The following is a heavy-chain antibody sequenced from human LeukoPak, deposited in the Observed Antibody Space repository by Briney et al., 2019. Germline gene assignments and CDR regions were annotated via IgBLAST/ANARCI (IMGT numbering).Heavy chain of an antibody. J-gene: IGHJ3*02. CDR2: ISYDGSIK. D-gene: IGHD6-6*01. CDR3: AKDDLPEYSSDAFDI. V-gene: IGHV3-30*18. CDR1: GFTFSSYG. Sequence: GGSLRLSCAASGFTFSSYGMHWVRQAPRQGLEWVAVISYDGSIKYYADSVKGRFTISRDTSKNTLYLQMNSLRAEDTAVYYCAKDDLPEYSSDAFDIWGQGTMVTVSS.